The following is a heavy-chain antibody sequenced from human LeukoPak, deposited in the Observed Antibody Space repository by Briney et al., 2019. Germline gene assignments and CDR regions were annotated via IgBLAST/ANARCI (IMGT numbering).Heavy chain of an antibody. CDR1: GFTFSSYG. D-gene: IGHD3-10*01. CDR3: ASFRTMVRGRWDAFDI. Sequence: GGSLRLSCAASGFTFSSYGKHWVRHAPGQGLEWVAVVSYDGSNKYYADSVKGRFTISRDNSRNTLYLQMNSLRAEDTAVYYCASFRTMVRGRWDAFDIWGQGTMVTVSS. J-gene: IGHJ3*02. V-gene: IGHV3-30-3*01. CDR2: VSYDGSNK.